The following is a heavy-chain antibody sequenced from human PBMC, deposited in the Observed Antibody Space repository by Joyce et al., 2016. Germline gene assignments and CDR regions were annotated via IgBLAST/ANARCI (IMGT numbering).Heavy chain of an antibody. Sequence: VQVVESGGGLIQPGGSLGLSCAVSGFTVSSDVILWVRQAPGEGLGWVSTIYSGTDSTHYAASVEGRFTISRDNSKNTLSLQMNTLRGEDTARYYCATRGAWGKGTTVTVSS. J-gene: IGHJ6*04. V-gene: IGHV3-53*01. CDR2: IYSGTDST. CDR1: GFTVSSDV. CDR3: ATRGA.